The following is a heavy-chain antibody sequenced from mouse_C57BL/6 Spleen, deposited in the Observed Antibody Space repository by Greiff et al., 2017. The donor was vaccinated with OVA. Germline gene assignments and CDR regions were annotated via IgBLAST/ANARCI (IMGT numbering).Heavy chain of an antibody. CDR3: ARGHYGNFAY. D-gene: IGHD2-1*01. V-gene: IGHV3-6*01. CDR2: ISYDGSN. CDR1: GYSITSGYY. J-gene: IGHJ3*01. Sequence: EVQLVESGPGLVKPSQSLSLTCSVTGYSITSGYYWNWIRQFPGNKLEWMGYISYDGSNNYNPSLKNRISITRDTSKNQFFLKLNSVTTEDTATYYCARGHYGNFAYWGQGTLVTVSA.